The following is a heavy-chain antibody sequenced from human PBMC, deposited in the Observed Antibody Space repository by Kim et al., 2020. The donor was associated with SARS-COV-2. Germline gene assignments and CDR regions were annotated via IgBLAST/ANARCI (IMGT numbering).Heavy chain of an antibody. D-gene: IGHD2-15*01. J-gene: IGHJ4*03. CDR3: ARAPPKYCSGGSCYSDY. CDR2: INHSGST. Sequence: SQTLSLTCAVYGGSFSGYYWSWIRQPPGKGLEWIGEINHSGSTNYNPSLKSRVTISVDTSKNQFSLKLSSVTAADTAVYYCARAPPKYCSGGSCYSDYWG. V-gene: IGHV4-34*01. CDR1: GGSFSGYY.